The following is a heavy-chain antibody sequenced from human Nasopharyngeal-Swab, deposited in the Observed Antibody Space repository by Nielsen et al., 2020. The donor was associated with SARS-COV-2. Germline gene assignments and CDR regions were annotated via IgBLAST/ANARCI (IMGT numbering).Heavy chain of an antibody. D-gene: IGHD7-27*01. J-gene: IGHJ6*02. CDR2: ISRDSGSL. CDR1: GFSFNEYA. Sequence: SLKISCAASGFSFNEYAMYWVRQAPGKGLEWVSGISRDSGSLDYVDSVKGRFTISRDNAKNSLYLQMNSLRGEDTAVYYCAKDWRTGRSPGLFGMDVWGQGTTVIVSS. V-gene: IGHV3-9*01. CDR3: AKDWRTGRSPGLFGMDV.